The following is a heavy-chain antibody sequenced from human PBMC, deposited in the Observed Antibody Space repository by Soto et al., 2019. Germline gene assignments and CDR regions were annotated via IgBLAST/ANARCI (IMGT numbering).Heavy chain of an antibody. V-gene: IGHV1-69*12. D-gene: IGHD6-19*01. J-gene: IGHJ2*01. CDR1: VGTFSSNT. CDR2: IIPIFGAA. CDR3: ARGRGSAVAGNWYFDL. Sequence: QVQLVQSGAEVKKPGSSVKVSCEASVGTFSSNTISWVRQAPGQGLEWMGGIIPIFGAANYAQKFQGRVTVTAEESTSTAHMELRSLRSDDTAVYYCARGRGSAVAGNWYFDLWGRGTLVTVSS.